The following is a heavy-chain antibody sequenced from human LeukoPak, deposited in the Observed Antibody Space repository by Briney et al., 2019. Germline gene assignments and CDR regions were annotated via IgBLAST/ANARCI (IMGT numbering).Heavy chain of an antibody. J-gene: IGHJ6*02. CDR2: IKQDGSEK. Sequence: GGSLRLSRAASGFTFSSYWMSWVRQAPGKGLGWVANIKQDGSEKYYVDSVKGRFTISRDNAKNSLYLQMNSLRAEDTAVYHCMMSLTAHYYYGMDVWGQGTTVTVSS. V-gene: IGHV3-7*02. CDR1: GFTFSSYW. CDR3: MMSLTAHYYYGMDV. D-gene: IGHD2-21*02.